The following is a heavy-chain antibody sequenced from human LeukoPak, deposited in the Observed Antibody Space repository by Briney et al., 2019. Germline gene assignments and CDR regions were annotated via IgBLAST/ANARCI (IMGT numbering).Heavy chain of an antibody. CDR3: ARESWRWDYVWGSYRFFDY. Sequence: ASETLSLTCTVSGGSIGSYYWSWIRQPPGKGLEWIGYIYYSGSTNYNPSLKSRVTISVDTSKNQFSLKPSSVTAADTAVYYCARESWRWDYVWGSYRFFDYWGQGTLVTVSS. CDR1: GGSIGSYY. V-gene: IGHV4-59*01. J-gene: IGHJ4*02. D-gene: IGHD3-16*02. CDR2: IYYSGST.